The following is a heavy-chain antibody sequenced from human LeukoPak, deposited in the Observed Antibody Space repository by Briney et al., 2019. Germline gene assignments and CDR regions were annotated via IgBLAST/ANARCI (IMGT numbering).Heavy chain of an antibody. J-gene: IGHJ4*02. V-gene: IGHV4-4*07. D-gene: IGHD4-17*01. CDR3: ARGGGYGDYGYVDN. CDR1: GGSISSYY. CDR2: IYTSGST. Sequence: PSETLSLTXTVSGGSISSYYWSWLRQPAGKGLECIGRIYTSGSTNYNPSLKSRVTMSVDTSKNQFSLTLSSVTAADTAVYYCARGGGYGDYGYVDNWGQGTLVTVSS.